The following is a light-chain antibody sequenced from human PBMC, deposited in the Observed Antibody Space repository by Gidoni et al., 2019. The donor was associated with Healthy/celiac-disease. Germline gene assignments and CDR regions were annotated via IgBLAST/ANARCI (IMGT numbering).Light chain of an antibody. V-gene: IGKV1-39*01. CDR2: AAS. CDR3: QQSYSTPLT. Sequence: IPMTQSPSSLSASVGDRVTIPCRASQSISSYLNWYQQKPGKAPKLLIYAASSLQSGVPSRFSGSGSGTDFTITISSLQPEDFATYYCQQSYSTPLTFXGXTKVEIK. CDR1: QSISSY. J-gene: IGKJ4*01.